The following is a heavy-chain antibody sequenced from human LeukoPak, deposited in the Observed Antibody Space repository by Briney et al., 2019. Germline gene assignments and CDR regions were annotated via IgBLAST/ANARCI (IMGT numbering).Heavy chain of an antibody. CDR3: VLPYDYGDYVFDY. CDR1: GFTFSSYA. D-gene: IGHD4-17*01. Sequence: GGSLRLSCAASGFTFSSYAMSWFRQAPGKGLEWVSAISGSGGSTYYADSVRGRFTISRDNSKNTLYLQMNSLRAEDTAVYYCVLPYDYGDYVFDYWGQGTLVTVSS. J-gene: IGHJ4*02. CDR2: ISGSGGST. V-gene: IGHV3-23*01.